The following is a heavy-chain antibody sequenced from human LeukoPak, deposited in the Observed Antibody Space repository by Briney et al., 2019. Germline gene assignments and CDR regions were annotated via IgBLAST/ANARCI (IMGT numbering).Heavy chain of an antibody. CDR2: ISSTTTIT. D-gene: IGHD6-19*01. Sequence: GGSLRLSCAASGFTFSSYAMHWVRQAPGKGLERISYISSTTTITYYADSVKGRFTISRDNAKNSLYLHMNSLRDEATAVYYCVAGTELVYWGQGTLVTVSS. J-gene: IGHJ4*02. CDR3: VAGTELVY. V-gene: IGHV3-48*02. CDR1: GFTFSSYA.